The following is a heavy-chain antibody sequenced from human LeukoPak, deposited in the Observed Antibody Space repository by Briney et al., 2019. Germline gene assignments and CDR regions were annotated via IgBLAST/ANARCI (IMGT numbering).Heavy chain of an antibody. CDR3: ARGGDYSGWFDP. V-gene: IGHV3-23*01. J-gene: IGHJ5*02. CDR1: GFTFSSYA. Sequence: PGGSLRLSCAASGFTFSSYAMSWVRQAPGKGLEWVSGISSSGGSTYYADSVKGRFTISRDNAKNSLYLQMNYLRAEDTAVYYCARGGDYSGWFDPWGRGTLVTVSS. D-gene: IGHD1-26*01. CDR2: ISSSGGST.